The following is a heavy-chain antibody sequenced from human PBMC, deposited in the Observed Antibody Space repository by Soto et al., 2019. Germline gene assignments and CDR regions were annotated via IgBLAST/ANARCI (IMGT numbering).Heavy chain of an antibody. CDR1: GFTFSSYA. V-gene: IGHV3-23*01. D-gene: IGHD2-2*01. CDR2: ITGSGDTT. CDR3: ARVRPLMDCTRTSCLGGFDI. J-gene: IGHJ3*02. Sequence: EVQLLESGGGLVRPGGSLRLSCAASGFTFSSYAMSWVRQAPGKGLEWVSGITGSGDTTYYADSVKGRFTISRDNSKNTLYLRMNSLRAEATAVYYCARVRPLMDCTRTSCLGGFDIRGQGTMVTVS.